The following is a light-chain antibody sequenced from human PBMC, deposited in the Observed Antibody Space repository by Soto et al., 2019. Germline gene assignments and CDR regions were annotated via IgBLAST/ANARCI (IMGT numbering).Light chain of an antibody. J-gene: IGKJ1*01. CDR3: QQYGSSLWP. CDR1: QSVSSSY. CDR2: GAS. V-gene: IGKV3-20*01. Sequence: EIVFTQSPGTLSLSPGERATLSCRASQSVSSSYLAWYQQKPGQAPRLLIYGASSRATGIPDRFSGSGSGTDFALTISRLEPEDFAVYYCQQYGSSLWPFGEGTKGEIK.